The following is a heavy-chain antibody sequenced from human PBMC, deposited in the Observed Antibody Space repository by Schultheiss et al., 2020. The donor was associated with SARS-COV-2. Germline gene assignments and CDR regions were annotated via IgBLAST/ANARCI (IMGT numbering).Heavy chain of an antibody. V-gene: IGHV3-7*01. J-gene: IGHJ5*02. CDR1: GFTFSSYW. Sequence: GGSLRLSCAASGFTFSSYWMSWVRQAPGKGLEWVANIKQDGSEKYYVDSVKGRFTISRDNAENTLYLQMNSLRAEDTAVYYCTRASDLWFGEFDGRQSFDPWGQGTLVTVSS. D-gene: IGHD3-10*01. CDR2: IKQDGSEK. CDR3: TRASDLWFGEFDGRQSFDP.